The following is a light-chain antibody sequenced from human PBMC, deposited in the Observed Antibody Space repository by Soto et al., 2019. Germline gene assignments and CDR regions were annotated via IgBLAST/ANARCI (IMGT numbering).Light chain of an antibody. CDR2: EVT. J-gene: IGLJ2*01. CDR1: SSDVGGYDF. CDR3: SSYAGSTI. Sequence: QSALTQPPSASGSPGQSVTISCTVTSSDVGGYDFVSWYQQHPGKAPKLVIYEVTRRPSGVPDRFSGSKSGNTASLTVSGLQAEDEAVYYCSSYAGSTIFGGGTKVTVL. V-gene: IGLV2-8*01.